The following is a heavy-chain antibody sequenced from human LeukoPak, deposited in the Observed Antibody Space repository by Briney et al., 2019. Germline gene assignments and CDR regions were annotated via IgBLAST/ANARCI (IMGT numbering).Heavy chain of an antibody. D-gene: IGHD6-19*01. J-gene: IGHJ5*02. Sequence: PSETLSLTCGVDGGSFSGYFWSWIRQPPGEGLEWIGEINHSGSSNYSPSLKSRVAISVDTSKNQFSLKLSSVTAADTAVYYCARGGIIAVAGLLDPWGQGTLVTVSS. V-gene: IGHV4-34*01. CDR2: INHSGSS. CDR3: ARGGIIAVAGLLDP. CDR1: GGSFSGYF.